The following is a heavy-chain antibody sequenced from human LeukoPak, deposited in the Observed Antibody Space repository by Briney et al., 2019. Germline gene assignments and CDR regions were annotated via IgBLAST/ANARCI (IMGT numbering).Heavy chain of an antibody. CDR3: ARTNFGPYCSSSGCYATGLDV. D-gene: IGHD2-2*01. CDR2: MSTSSSQI. V-gene: IGHV3-21*06. J-gene: IGHJ6*02. CDR1: GISFTTYT. Sequence: GGSLRLSCAASGISFTTYTMNWVRQAPGKGLEWVSSMSTSSSQIYYADSVKGRFTISRDNAKNSLYLQMNSLRAEDTAVYYCARTNFGPYCSSSGCYATGLDVWGQGTTVTVSS.